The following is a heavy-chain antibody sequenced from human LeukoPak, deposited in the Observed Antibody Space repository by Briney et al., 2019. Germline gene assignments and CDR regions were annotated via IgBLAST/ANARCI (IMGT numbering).Heavy chain of an antibody. D-gene: IGHD4-17*01. CDR1: GGSFSGYY. CDR3: ARGSRTVPFDY. Sequence: ASETLSLTCAVYGGSFSGYYWSWIRQPPGKGLEWIGEINHSGSTNYNPSLKSRVTISVDTSKNQFSLKLSSVTAADTAVYYCARGSRTVPFDYWGQGTLVTVSS. J-gene: IGHJ4*02. CDR2: INHSGST. V-gene: IGHV4-34*01.